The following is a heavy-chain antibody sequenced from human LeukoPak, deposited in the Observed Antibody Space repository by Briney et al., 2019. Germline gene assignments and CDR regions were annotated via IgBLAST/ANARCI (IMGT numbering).Heavy chain of an antibody. Sequence: SQTLSLTCALSGDIVSTSGVAWNWVRQSPSRGLEWLGGTYYTSKWNTDYAVSVKSRIVVNPDTSKNQFSLQLNSVTSEDTAVYYCARGRASAFDVWGQGTMVTVSS. CDR2: TYYTSKWNT. CDR1: GDIVSTSGVA. CDR3: ARGRASAFDV. V-gene: IGHV6-1*01. D-gene: IGHD6-25*01. J-gene: IGHJ3*01.